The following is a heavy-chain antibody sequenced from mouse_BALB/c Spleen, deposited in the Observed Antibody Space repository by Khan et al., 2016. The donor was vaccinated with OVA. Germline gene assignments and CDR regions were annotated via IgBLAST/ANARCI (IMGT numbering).Heavy chain of an antibody. V-gene: IGHV14-3*02. D-gene: IGHD2-1*01. CDR3: AAHYGNPFAF. CDR1: GFTIKDTY. J-gene: IGHJ3*01. Sequence: EVELVESGADLVKPGASVKLSCSASGFTIKDTYIHWMQQSPEQGLEWIGWIDPPNDDTKYAPKFQARATFTADTAYNPAYLQLSSLTSEETAVYYCAAHYGNPFAFWGQGTLVSVSA. CDR2: IDPPNDDT.